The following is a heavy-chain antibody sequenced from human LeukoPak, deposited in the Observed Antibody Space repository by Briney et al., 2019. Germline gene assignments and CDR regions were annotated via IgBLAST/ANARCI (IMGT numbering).Heavy chain of an antibody. V-gene: IGHV1-18*01. CDR2: ISAYNGNT. CDR3: ARVDTAMGTRAFDI. J-gene: IGHJ3*02. Sequence: GASVKVSCKASGYTFTSYGISWVRQASGQGLEWMGWISAYNGNTNYAQKLQGRVTMTTDTSTSTAYMELRSLRSDDTAVYYCARVDTAMGTRAFDIWGQGTMVTVSS. D-gene: IGHD5-18*01. CDR1: GYTFTSYG.